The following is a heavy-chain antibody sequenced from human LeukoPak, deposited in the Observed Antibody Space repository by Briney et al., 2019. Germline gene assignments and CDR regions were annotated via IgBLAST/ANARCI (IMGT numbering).Heavy chain of an antibody. CDR2: IYPGDSDT. CDR1: GYSFTSYW. J-gene: IGHJ5*02. V-gene: IGHV5-51*01. D-gene: IGHD3-22*01. CDR3: ARRGDSSGYYYWFDP. Sequence: HGESLKISCKGSGYSFTSYWIGWVRQMPGKGLEWMGIIYPGDSDTRYSPSFQGQVTISADKSISTAYLQWSSLKASDTAMYYCARRGDSSGYYYWFDPWSQGTLVTVSS.